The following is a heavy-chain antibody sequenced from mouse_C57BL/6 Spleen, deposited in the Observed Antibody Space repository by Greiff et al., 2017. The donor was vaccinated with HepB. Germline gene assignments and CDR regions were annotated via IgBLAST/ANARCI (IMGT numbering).Heavy chain of an antibody. Sequence: QVQLKESGAELVKPGASVKISCKASGYAFSSYWMNWVKQRPGKGLEWIGQIYPGDGVTNYNGKFKGKATLTADKSSSTAYMQLSSLTSEDSAVYFCARGGVYYFDYWGQGTTLTVSS. CDR1: GYAFSSYW. J-gene: IGHJ2*01. CDR3: ARGGVYYFDY. CDR2: IYPGDGVT. V-gene: IGHV1-80*01.